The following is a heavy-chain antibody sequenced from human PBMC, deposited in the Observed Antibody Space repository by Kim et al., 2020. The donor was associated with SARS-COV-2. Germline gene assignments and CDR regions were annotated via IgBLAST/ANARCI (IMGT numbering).Heavy chain of an antibody. CDR2: ISYDGSNK. D-gene: IGHD4-17*01. CDR3: ARDLATVTPDAPFYYGMDV. Sequence: GGSLRLSCAASGFTFSSYAMHWVRQAPGKGLEWVAVISYDGSNKYYADSVKGRFTISRDNSKNTLYLQMNSLRAEDTAVYYCARDLATVTPDAPFYYGMDVWGQGTTVTVSS. J-gene: IGHJ6*02. V-gene: IGHV3-30*04. CDR1: GFTFSSYA.